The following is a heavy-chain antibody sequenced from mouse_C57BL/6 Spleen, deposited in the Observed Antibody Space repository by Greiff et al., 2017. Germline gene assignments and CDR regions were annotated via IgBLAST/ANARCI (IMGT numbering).Heavy chain of an antibody. CDR3: TTGLRRAKYFDY. CDR2: IDPEDGDT. J-gene: IGHJ2*01. CDR1: GFNIKDYY. Sequence: EVQLQQSGAELVRPGASVKLSCTASGFNIKDYYMHWVKQRPEQGLEWIGRIDPEDGDTEYAPKFQGKATMTADTSSNTAYLQLSSLTSEDTAVYYCTTGLRRAKYFDYWGQGTTLTVSS. D-gene: IGHD2-4*01. V-gene: IGHV14-1*01.